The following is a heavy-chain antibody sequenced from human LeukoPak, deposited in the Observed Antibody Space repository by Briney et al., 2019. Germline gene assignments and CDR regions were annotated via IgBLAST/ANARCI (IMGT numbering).Heavy chain of an antibody. V-gene: IGHV3-74*01. CDR3: ARVRVGAYDFEY. CDR2: INPDGGTT. CDR1: GFTLSTYW. J-gene: IGHJ4*02. Sequence: GGSLRLSCAASGFTLSTYWMHWVRQVPGKGLVWVSRINPDGGTTTYADSVKGRFTISRDNAKNTLYLQMNSLRAEDTAVYYCARVRVGAYDFEYWGQGTLVTVSS. D-gene: IGHD3-10*01.